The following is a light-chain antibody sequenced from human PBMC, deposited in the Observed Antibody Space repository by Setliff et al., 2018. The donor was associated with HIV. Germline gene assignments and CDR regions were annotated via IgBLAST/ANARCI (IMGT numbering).Light chain of an antibody. CDR3: QVWDSSSDHHV. J-gene: IGLJ1*01. CDR1: NIGSKS. V-gene: IGLV3-21*03. CDR2: DDN. Sequence: SYELTQPPSVSVTPGKTARITCGGNNIGSKSVHWYQQKPGQAPVLVVYDDNDRPSGIPERFSGSNSGNTVTLTISRVEAGDEADYYCQVWDSSSDHHVFGTGTKV.